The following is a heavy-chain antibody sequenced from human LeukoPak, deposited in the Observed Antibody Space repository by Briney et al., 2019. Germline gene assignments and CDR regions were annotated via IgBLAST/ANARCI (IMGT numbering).Heavy chain of an antibody. J-gene: IGHJ5*02. Sequence: PGGSLRLSCAASGFTFSSYAMSWVRQAPGQGLEWVSSISGSDGTTYYADSVKGRFTISRDNSKNTLSLQMNSLRAEDTAIYYCAKYYYGSGSFSFDRWGQGTLVTVSS. CDR3: AKYYYGSGSFSFDR. D-gene: IGHD3-10*01. V-gene: IGHV3-23*01. CDR1: GFTFSSYA. CDR2: ISGSDGTT.